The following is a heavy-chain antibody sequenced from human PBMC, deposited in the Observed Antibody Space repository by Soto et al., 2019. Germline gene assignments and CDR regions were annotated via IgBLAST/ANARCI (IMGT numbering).Heavy chain of an antibody. V-gene: IGHV3-15*01. CDR3: TTDLWSGSDYIYFDY. CDR1: GFTFSNAW. CDR2: IKSKTDGGTT. J-gene: IGHJ4*02. D-gene: IGHD4-17*01. Sequence: GGSLRLSCAASGFTFSNAWMSWVRQAPGKGLEWVGRIKSKTDGGTTDYAAPVKGRFTISRDDSKNTLYLQMNSLKTEDTAVYYCTTDLWSGSDYIYFDYWGQGTLVTVSS.